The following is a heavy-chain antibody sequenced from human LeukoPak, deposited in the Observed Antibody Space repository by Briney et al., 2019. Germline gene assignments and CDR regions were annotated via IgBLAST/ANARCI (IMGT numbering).Heavy chain of an antibody. Sequence: SVKVSCKASGGTLSSYAISWVRQAPGQGLEWMGRIIPILGIANYAQKFQGRVTITADKSTSTAYMELSSLRSEDTAVYYCAREGMEWELAFDYWGQGTLVTVSS. J-gene: IGHJ4*02. D-gene: IGHD1-26*01. V-gene: IGHV1-69*04. CDR1: GGTLSSYA. CDR2: IIPILGIA. CDR3: AREGMEWELAFDY.